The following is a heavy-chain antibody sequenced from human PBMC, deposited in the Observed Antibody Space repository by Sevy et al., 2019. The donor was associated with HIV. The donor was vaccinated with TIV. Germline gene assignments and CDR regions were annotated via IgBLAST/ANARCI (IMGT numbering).Heavy chain of an antibody. V-gene: IGHV3-7*01. J-gene: IGHJ6*02. Sequence: GGSLRLSCAASGFTFSSYWMSWVRQAPGKGLEWVANIKQDGSEKYYVDSVKGRFTISRDNAKNSLYLQMNSLRAEDTAVYYCARDRRFWEPYYYYYGMDVWGQGTTVTVSS. CDR3: ARDRRFWEPYYYYYGMDV. CDR1: GFTFSSYW. CDR2: IKQDGSEK. D-gene: IGHD3-10*01.